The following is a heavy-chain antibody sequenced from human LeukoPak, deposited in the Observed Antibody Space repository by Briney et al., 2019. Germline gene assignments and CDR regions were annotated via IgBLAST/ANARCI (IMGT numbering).Heavy chain of an antibody. D-gene: IGHD2-15*01. Sequence: TSETLSLTCTVSGGSISSYYWSWIRQPPGKGLEWIGYIYYSVITNYNPSLKSRVTISLHTSKNQFSLKLSSVTAADTAVYYCARGSLGIVVVVAATLYFDYWGQGTLVTVSS. CDR1: GGSISSYY. CDR2: IYYSVIT. CDR3: ARGSLGIVVVVAATLYFDY. J-gene: IGHJ4*02. V-gene: IGHV4-59*08.